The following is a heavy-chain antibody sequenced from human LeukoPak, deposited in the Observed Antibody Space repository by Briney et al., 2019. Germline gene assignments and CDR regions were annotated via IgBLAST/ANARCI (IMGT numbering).Heavy chain of an antibody. CDR1: GFSFTNHW. CDR2: IYPGDSDT. CDR3: ARHYYDILSAFDI. Sequence: GESLKISCKASGFSFTNHWIGWVRQMPGKGLEWMGIIYPGDSDTRYSPSFQGQVIISADKSISTAYLQWSRLKASDTAMYYCARHYYDILSAFDIWGQGTMVTVSS. D-gene: IGHD3-22*01. J-gene: IGHJ3*02. V-gene: IGHV5-51*01.